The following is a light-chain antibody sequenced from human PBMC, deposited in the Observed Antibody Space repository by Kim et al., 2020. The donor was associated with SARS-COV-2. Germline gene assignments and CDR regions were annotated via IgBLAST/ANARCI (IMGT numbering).Light chain of an antibody. Sequence: SYELTQPPSVSVAPGETARITCGGSNIGSKSVHWFQQKPGQAPVLVICYDSDRSSGIPERFSGSNSGNTATLTINRVEAGDEADYYCQVLDTSSDQGVFG. CDR2: YDS. CDR3: QVLDTSSDQGV. CDR1: NIGSKS. V-gene: IGLV3-21*04. J-gene: IGLJ3*02.